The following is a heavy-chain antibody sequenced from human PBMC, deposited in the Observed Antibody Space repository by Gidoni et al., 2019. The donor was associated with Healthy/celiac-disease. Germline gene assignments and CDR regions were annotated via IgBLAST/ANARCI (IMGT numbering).Heavy chain of an antibody. D-gene: IGHD3-3*01. CDR1: GGSFSHYY. CDR2: INHSGST. V-gene: IGHV4-34*01. J-gene: IGHJ3*02. Sequence: QVQLQQWGAGLFKPSETLSLTCAVYGGSFSHYYWSWIRQPTGKGLEWIGEINHSGSTSYNSSLKSRVTISVDTSKNQFSLRLSSVTAADTAVYYCARRSVFAVVNDAFDIWGQGTMVTVSS. CDR3: ARRSVFAVVNDAFDI.